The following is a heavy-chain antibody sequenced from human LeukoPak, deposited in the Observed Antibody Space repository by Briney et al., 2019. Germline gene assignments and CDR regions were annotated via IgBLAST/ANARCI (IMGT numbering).Heavy chain of an antibody. J-gene: IGHJ4*02. Sequence: ASVKVSCKASGGTFSSYAISWVRQAPGQGLEWMGRIIPIFGTANYAQKFQGRVTITTDESTSTAYMELSSLRSEDTAVYYCAREMRDYYDSSGYEGFDYWGQGTLVTVSS. D-gene: IGHD3-22*01. CDR2: IIPIFGTA. CDR3: AREMRDYYDSSGYEGFDY. V-gene: IGHV1-69*05. CDR1: GGTFSSYA.